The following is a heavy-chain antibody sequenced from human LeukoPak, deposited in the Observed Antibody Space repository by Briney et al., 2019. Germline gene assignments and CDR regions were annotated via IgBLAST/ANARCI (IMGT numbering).Heavy chain of an antibody. CDR3: ARDRGSSSRTPDY. V-gene: IGHV1-2*02. Sequence: ASVKVSCKASGYTFTGYYMHWVRQAPGQGLEWMGWINPNSGGTNYAQKFQGRATMTRDTSISTAYMELSRLRSDDTAVYYCARDRGSSSRTPDYWGQGTLVTVSS. CDR2: INPNSGGT. D-gene: IGHD6-13*01. J-gene: IGHJ4*02. CDR1: GYTFTGYY.